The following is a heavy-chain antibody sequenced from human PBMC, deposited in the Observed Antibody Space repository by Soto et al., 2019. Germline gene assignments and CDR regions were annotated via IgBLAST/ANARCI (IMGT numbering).Heavy chain of an antibody. V-gene: IGHV1-18*01. Sequence: QVQLVQSGAEVKTPGASVKVSCKASGYTFTKYAISWMRQAPGQGLEWVGWISVYNGNTKYAENLQGRVTVTTDTSTTTVYMELRSLRSDATAVYYCAREGAGLYYYYYGMDVWGQGTTVTVPS. J-gene: IGHJ6*02. CDR3: AREGAGLYYYYYGMDV. D-gene: IGHD6-19*01. CDR2: ISVYNGNT. CDR1: GYTFTKYA.